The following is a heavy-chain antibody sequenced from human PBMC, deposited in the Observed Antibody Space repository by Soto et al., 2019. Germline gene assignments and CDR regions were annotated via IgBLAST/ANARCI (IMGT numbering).Heavy chain of an antibody. Sequence: EVQLVQSGAEVKKPGESLRISCKGSGYSFTSYWISWVRQMPGKGLGWMGRIDPSDSYTNYSPSFQGHVTISAAKSISTASLQWSGLKASDTAMYYCAGQRVGSSDDDYWGQGTLVTVSS. CDR3: AGQRVGSSDDDY. D-gene: IGHD6-13*01. CDR1: GYSFTSYW. V-gene: IGHV5-10-1*01. CDR2: IDPSDSYT. J-gene: IGHJ4*02.